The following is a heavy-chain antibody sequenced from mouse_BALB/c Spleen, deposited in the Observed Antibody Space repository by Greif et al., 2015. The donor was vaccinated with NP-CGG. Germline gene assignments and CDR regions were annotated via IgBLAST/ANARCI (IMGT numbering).Heavy chain of an antibody. J-gene: IGHJ4*01. CDR3: ARDYDYDGEGYYAMDY. CDR2: IDPANGNT. Sequence: EVQLQQSGAELVEPGASVKLSCTASGFNIKDTYMHWVKQRPEQGLEWIGRIDPANGNTKYDPKFQGKATITADTSSNTAYLQLSSPTSEATAVYYCARDYDYDGEGYYAMDYWGQGTSVTVSS. D-gene: IGHD2-4*01. CDR1: GFNIKDTY. V-gene: IGHV14-3*02.